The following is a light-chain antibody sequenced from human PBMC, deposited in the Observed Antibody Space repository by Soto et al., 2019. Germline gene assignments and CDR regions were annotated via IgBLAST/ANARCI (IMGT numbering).Light chain of an antibody. CDR2: SNN. V-gene: IGLV1-44*01. CDR1: SSNIGSNT. CDR3: AAWDDSLNGPV. Sequence: QSVLTQPPSASGTPGQRGTISCSGISSNIGSNTVNWYQQLPGTAPKLLIYSNNQRPSGVPDRFSGSKSGTSASLAISGLQSEDEADYYCAAWDDSLNGPVFGGGTKLTVL. J-gene: IGLJ2*01.